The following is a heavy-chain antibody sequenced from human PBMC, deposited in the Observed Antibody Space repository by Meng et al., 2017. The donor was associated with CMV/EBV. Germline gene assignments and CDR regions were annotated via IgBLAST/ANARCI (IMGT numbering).Heavy chain of an antibody. Sequence: SETLSLTCAVYGGSFSGYYWSWIRQPPGKGLEWIGEINHSGSTNYNPSLKSRVTISVDTSKNQFSLKLSSVTAADTAVYYCARGPTYYYYYGLDVWGQGTTVTVSS. V-gene: IGHV4-34*01. J-gene: IGHJ6*02. CDR1: GGSFSGYY. CDR3: ARGPTYYYYYGLDV. CDR2: INHSGST.